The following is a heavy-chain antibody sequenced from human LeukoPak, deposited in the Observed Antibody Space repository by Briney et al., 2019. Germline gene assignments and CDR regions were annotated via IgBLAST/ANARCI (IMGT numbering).Heavy chain of an antibody. D-gene: IGHD3-22*01. Sequence: GASVKVSCKVSGYTLTELSMHWVRQAPGKGLEWMGGFDPEDGETIYAQKFQGRVTMTEDTSTDTAYMELSSLRSEDTAVYYCARGVSGYYEPSFDYWGQGTLVTVSS. CDR3: ARGVSGYYEPSFDY. CDR1: GYTLTELS. V-gene: IGHV1-24*01. CDR2: FDPEDGET. J-gene: IGHJ4*02.